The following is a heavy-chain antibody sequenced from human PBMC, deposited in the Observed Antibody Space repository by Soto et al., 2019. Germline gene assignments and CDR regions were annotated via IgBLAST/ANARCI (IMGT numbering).Heavy chain of an antibody. D-gene: IGHD2-2*01. CDR1: GGSITSGGYS. V-gene: IGHV4-30-2*01. CDR3: ARVVVAPAIWGDHFDS. CDR2: IDHSGST. J-gene: IGHJ4*02. Sequence: QLQLQESGSGLVMPSQTLSLTCAVSGGSITSGGYSWSWIRQPPGKGLEWIANIDHSGSTYYNPSLKRRVTISLNRSNNQFYLDLSSVTAADTAVYYCARVVVAPAIWGDHFDSWGQGTLVTVSS.